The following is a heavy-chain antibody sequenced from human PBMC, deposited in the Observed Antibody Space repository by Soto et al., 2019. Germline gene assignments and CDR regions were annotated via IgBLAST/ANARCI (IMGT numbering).Heavy chain of an antibody. D-gene: IGHD5-18*01. Sequence: SETLSLTCAVYGGSFSGYYWSWIRQPPGKGLEWIGEINHSGSTNYNPSLKSRVTISVDTSKDQFSLKLSSVTAADTAVYYCARVRSYGGGLDYWSQGTLVTVSS. CDR1: GGSFSGYY. J-gene: IGHJ4*02. V-gene: IGHV4-34*01. CDR3: ARVRSYGGGLDY. CDR2: INHSGST.